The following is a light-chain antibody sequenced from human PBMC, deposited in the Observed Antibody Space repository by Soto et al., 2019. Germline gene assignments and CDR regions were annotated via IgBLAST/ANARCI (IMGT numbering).Light chain of an antibody. CDR2: GAS. CDR1: ESVSTN. J-gene: IGKJ5*01. Sequence: EIEMTQSPATLSLAPGERVTLSCRASESVSTNLAWYQQKAGQAPRLLIYGASTRATGIPARFSGSGSGTDFSLTISRLEPEDFAVYHCQQYSSSPRTFGQGTRLEIK. CDR3: QQYSSSPRT. V-gene: IGKV3-15*01.